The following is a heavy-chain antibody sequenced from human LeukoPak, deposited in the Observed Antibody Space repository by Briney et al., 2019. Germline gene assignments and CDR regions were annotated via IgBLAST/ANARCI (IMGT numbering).Heavy chain of an antibody. CDR2: INHSGST. Sequence: SETLSLTCAVYGGSFSGYYWSWIRQPPGKGLEWIGEINHSGSTNYNPSLKSRVTISVDTSKNQFSLKLSSVTAADTAVYYCARSTRYYAFDYWGQGTLVTVSS. D-gene: IGHD2/OR15-2a*01. J-gene: IGHJ4*02. V-gene: IGHV4-34*01. CDR3: ARSTRYYAFDY. CDR1: GGSFSGYY.